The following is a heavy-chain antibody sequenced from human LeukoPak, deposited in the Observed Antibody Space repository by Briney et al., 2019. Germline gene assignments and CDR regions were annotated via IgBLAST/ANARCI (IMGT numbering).Heavy chain of an antibody. J-gene: IGHJ4*02. CDR2: ISSSSSYI. D-gene: IGHD3-9*01. V-gene: IGHV3-21*01. Sequence: PGGSLRLSCAASGLTFSSYWMSWVRQAPGKGLEWVSSISSSSSYIYYADSVKGRFTISRDNAKNSLYLQMNSLRAEDTAVYYCAVLEYYDILTGYQNFDYWGQGTLVTVSS. CDR1: GLTFSSYW. CDR3: AVLEYYDILTGYQNFDY.